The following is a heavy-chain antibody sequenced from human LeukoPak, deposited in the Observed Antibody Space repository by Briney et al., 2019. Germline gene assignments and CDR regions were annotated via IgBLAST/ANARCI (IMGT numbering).Heavy chain of an antibody. CDR2: IKQDGSEK. J-gene: IGHJ4*02. Sequence: GGSLRLSCAASGFTFDDYAMHWVRQAPGKGLEWVANIKQDGSEKYYVDSVKGRFTISRDNAKNSLYLQMNSLRAEDTAVYYCARAEQWLEPYYFDYWGQGTLVTVSS. CDR1: GFTFDDYA. D-gene: IGHD6-19*01. V-gene: IGHV3-7*01. CDR3: ARAEQWLEPYYFDY.